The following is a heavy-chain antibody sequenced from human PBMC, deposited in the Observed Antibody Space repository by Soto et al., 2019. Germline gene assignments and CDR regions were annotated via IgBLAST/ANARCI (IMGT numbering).Heavy chain of an antibody. CDR1: GFTFSSYA. CDR3: AKMGEVPAAMGSNWFDP. D-gene: IGHD2-2*01. J-gene: IGHJ5*02. CDR2: ISGSGGST. V-gene: IGHV3-23*01. Sequence: EVQLLESGGGLVQPGGSLRLSCAASGFTFSSYAMSWVRQAPGKGLEWVSAISGSGGSTYYADSLKGRFTISRDNSKNTLYLQMNRLRAEDRAVYYCAKMGEVPAAMGSNWFDPWGQGTLVTFSS.